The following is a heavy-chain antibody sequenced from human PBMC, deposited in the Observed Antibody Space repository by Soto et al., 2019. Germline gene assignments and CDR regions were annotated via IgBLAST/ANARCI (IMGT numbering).Heavy chain of an antibody. CDR3: ARLIVGATHFDY. CDR1: GGSVSSGSYY. D-gene: IGHD1-26*01. J-gene: IGHJ4*02. CDR2: IYYSGST. Sequence: PSETLSLTCTVSGGSVSSGSYYWSWIRQPPGKGLEWIGYIYYSGSTNYSPSLKSRVTISVDTSKNQISLKLSSVTAADTAVYYCARLIVGATHFDYWGQGTLVTVSS. V-gene: IGHV4-61*01.